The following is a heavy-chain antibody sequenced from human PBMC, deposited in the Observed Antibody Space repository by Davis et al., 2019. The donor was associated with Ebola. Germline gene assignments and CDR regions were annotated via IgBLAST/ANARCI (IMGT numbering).Heavy chain of an antibody. D-gene: IGHD4-17*01. J-gene: IGHJ4*02. V-gene: IGHV3-53*01. CDR3: ARGDTVTSEYDY. CDR1: GFTVSQNA. Sequence: GSLRLSCAASGFTVSQNALSWVRQAPGKGLEWVSFAHSDGGTYYADSVKGRFTISRDNSKNALYLQMNSLRAEDTAVYYCARGDTVTSEYDYWGQGSLVTVSP. CDR2: AHSDGGT.